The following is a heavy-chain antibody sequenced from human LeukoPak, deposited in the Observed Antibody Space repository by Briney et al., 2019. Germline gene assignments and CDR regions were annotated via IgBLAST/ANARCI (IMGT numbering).Heavy chain of an antibody. Sequence: ASVKVSCKASGYTFTSYGISWVRQAPGQGLEWMGWISAYNGNTNYAQKLQGRVTMTTDTSTSTAYMELRSLRSDDTAVYYCARVSSSWYQDRYFDLWGRGTLVTVSS. J-gene: IGHJ2*01. V-gene: IGHV1-18*01. D-gene: IGHD6-13*01. CDR1: GYTFTSYG. CDR3: ARVSSSWYQDRYFDL. CDR2: ISAYNGNT.